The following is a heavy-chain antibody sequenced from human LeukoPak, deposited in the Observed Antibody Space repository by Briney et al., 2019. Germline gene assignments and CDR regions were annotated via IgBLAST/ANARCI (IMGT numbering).Heavy chain of an antibody. CDR1: GFTFSSYG. J-gene: IGHJ3*02. D-gene: IGHD3-22*01. V-gene: IGHV3-30*02. CDR2: IRYDGSNK. Sequence: GGSLRLSCAASGFTFSSYGMHWVRQAPGKGLEWVAFIRYDGSNKYYADSVKGRFTISRDNSKNTLYLQMNSLRAEDTAVYYCAKGKDSSGYYYLDAFDIWGQGTMVTVSS. CDR3: AKGKDSSGYYYLDAFDI.